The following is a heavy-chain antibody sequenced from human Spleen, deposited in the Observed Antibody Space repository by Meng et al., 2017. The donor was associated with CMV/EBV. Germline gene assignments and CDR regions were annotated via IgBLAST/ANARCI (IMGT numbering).Heavy chain of an antibody. CDR3: MKDQALG. J-gene: IGHJ4*02. Sequence: GESLKISCAASGFIFSSYNINWVRQAPGKGLEWVSSISSSSTYIYYADSVKGRFTISGDNAKNSLYLQMNSLRAEDTAVYYCMKDQALGWGQGTLVTVSS. CDR2: ISSSSTYI. CDR1: GFIFSSYN. V-gene: IGHV3-21*01. D-gene: IGHD6-13*01.